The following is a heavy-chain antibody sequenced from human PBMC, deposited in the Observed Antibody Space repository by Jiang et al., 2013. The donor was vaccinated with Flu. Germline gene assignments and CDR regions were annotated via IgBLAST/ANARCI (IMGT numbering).Heavy chain of an antibody. Sequence: LEWVANIKQDGSEKYYVDSVKGRFTISRDNAKNSLYLQMNSLRAEDTAVYYCARDPTGSSGGWGQGTLVTVSS. CDR3: ARDPTGSSGG. D-gene: IGHD6-19*01. V-gene: IGHV3-7*01. CDR2: IKQDGSEK. J-gene: IGHJ4*02.